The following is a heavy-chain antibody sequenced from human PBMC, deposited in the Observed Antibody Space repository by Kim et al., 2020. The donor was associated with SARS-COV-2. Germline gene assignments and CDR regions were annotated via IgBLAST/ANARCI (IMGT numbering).Heavy chain of an antibody. CDR2: SNTSAGNP. V-gene: IGHV7-4-1*02. D-gene: IGHD3-22*01. Sequence: GLEWRGWSNTSAGNPTYAQGFTGRFVFSLDTSVSTAYLQISSLKAENTAVYYCVTYYYDSSGYPDYFDYWGQGTLVTVSS. J-gene: IGHJ4*02. CDR3: VTYYYDSSGYPDYFDY.